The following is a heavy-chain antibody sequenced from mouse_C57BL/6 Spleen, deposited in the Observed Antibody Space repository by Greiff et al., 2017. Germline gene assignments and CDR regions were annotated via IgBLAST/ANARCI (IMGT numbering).Heavy chain of an antibody. V-gene: IGHV1-42*01. Sequence: VHVKQSGPELVKPGASVKISCKASGYSFTGYYMNWVKQSPEKSLEWIGEINPSTGGTTYNQKFKAKATLTVDKSSSTAYMQLKSLTSEDAAVYYCARTRDYDERGAMDYWGQGTSVTVSS. CDR1: GYSFTGYY. J-gene: IGHJ4*01. D-gene: IGHD2-4*01. CDR2: INPSTGGT. CDR3: ARTRDYDERGAMDY.